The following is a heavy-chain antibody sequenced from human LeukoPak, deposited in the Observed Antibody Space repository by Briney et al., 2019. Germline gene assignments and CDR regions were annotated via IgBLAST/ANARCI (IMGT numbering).Heavy chain of an antibody. D-gene: IGHD5-12*01. Sequence: SQTLSLTCAISGDSVSSYRAAWNWIRQSPSRGLEWLGRTYYRSKWYNDYAPFVKSRININSDTSKNQFSLQLKSVTPEDTAVYYCARDYSGYDWAAFDFWGQGTILTVSS. CDR1: GDSVSSYRAA. CDR3: ARDYSGYDWAAFDF. CDR2: TYYRSKWYN. V-gene: IGHV6-1*01. J-gene: IGHJ3*01.